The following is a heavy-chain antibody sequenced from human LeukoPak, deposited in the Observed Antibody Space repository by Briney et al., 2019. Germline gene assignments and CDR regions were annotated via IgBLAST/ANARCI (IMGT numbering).Heavy chain of an antibody. Sequence: GGSLRLSCAASGFTFSTYGMSWVRQAPGKGLEWVSGISSSGDSAYYADSVKGRFTISRDNSKSTLFLQMNSLRAEDTALYYCAKEFTKEWGQGTLVTVYS. J-gene: IGHJ4*02. CDR1: GFTFSTYG. CDR2: ISSSGDSA. V-gene: IGHV3-23*01. D-gene: IGHD1-1*01. CDR3: AKEFTKE.